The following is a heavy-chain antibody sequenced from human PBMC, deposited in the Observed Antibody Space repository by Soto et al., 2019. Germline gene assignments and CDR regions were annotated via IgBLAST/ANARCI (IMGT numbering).Heavy chain of an antibody. V-gene: IGHV2-5*02. D-gene: IGHD2-21*02. J-gene: IGHJ6*02. Sequence: QITLKESGPALVNPTQTLTLTCSFSGFTLSTTGVGVGWIRQPPGKALEWLALIYWDDDKRYNPSLNSRLTITKDTSKNQVVLAMTNMDPVDTATYYCVQSRCGGDCLQSYSSHSCYGLDVWGQGTTVTASS. CDR2: IYWDDDK. CDR1: GFTLSTTGVG. CDR3: VQSRCGGDCLQSYSSHSCYGLDV.